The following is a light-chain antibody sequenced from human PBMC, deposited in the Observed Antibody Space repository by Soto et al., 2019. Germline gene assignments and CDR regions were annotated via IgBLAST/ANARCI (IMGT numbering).Light chain of an antibody. J-gene: IGLJ1*01. CDR2: DGN. CDR1: SSDVGGYNL. V-gene: IGLV2-23*01. Sequence: QSALTQPASVSGSPEQSITISCTGTSSDVGGYNLVSWYQQQPDKAPKLMIFDGNLRPSGVSHRYSGSKFGNTASLTISGIQAEDEGDYYCCSYAGSSTLVFGTGTKVTVL. CDR3: CSYAGSSTLV.